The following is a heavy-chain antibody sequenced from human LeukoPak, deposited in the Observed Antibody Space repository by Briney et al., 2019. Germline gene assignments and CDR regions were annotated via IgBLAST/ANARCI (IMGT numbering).Heavy chain of an antibody. CDR3: VRTPPNWGADF. Sequence: ASVKVSCKASGYTFTSYDINWMRQATGQGLEWMGWMSPSSGNTGYAQKFQGRVTMTRDTSTGTAYLELSSLRSEDSAVYYCVRTPPNWGADFWGQGTLATVSS. V-gene: IGHV1-8*01. D-gene: IGHD7-27*01. J-gene: IGHJ4*02. CDR2: MSPSSGNT. CDR1: GYTFTSYD.